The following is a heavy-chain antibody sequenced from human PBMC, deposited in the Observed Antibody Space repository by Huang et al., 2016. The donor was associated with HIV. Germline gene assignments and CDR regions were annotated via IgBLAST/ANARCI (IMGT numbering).Heavy chain of an antibody. D-gene: IGHD3-22*01. CDR1: GGTFSSYA. J-gene: IGHJ4*02. CDR2: FIPIFVTA. Sequence: QVQLVQSGAEVKKPGSSVKVYCKASGGTFSSYAISWVRQAPGQGLGWMGGFIPIFVTANYAPKFQGRVTITADESTSTAYMELSSLRSEDTAVYYCARARGYYDSSVSYYFDYWGQGTLVTVSS. CDR3: ARARGYYDSSVSYYFDY. V-gene: IGHV1-69*13.